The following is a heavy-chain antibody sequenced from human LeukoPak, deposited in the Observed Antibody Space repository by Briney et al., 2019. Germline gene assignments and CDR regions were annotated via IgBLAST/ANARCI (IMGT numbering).Heavy chain of an antibody. V-gene: IGHV3-30*02. CDR3: AKDNQQQAIDY. D-gene: IGHD6-13*01. CDR2: IHYDGSNN. CDR1: GFTFSSYA. J-gene: IGHJ4*02. Sequence: GGSLRLSCAASGFTFSSYAMHWVRQAPGKGLEWVAFIHYDGSNNYYADSVKGRFTISRDNSKNTLYLQMNTLRADDTAVYYCAKDNQQQAIDYWGQGTLVTVSS.